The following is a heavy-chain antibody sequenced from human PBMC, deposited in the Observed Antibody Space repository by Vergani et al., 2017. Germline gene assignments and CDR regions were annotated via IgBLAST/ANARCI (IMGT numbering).Heavy chain of an antibody. CDR3: TTVPTSDIVVVPAAIRPDQDV. Sequence: EVQLVESGGGLVKPGGSLRLSCAASGFTFSNAWMSWVRQAPGKGLEWVGRIKRKTDGGTTDYAAPVKGRFTISRDDSKNTLYLQMNSLKTEDTAVYYCTTVPTSDIVVVPAAIRPDQDVWGQGTTVTVSS. CDR1: GFTFSNAW. J-gene: IGHJ6*02. D-gene: IGHD2-2*02. V-gene: IGHV3-15*01. CDR2: IKRKTDGGTT.